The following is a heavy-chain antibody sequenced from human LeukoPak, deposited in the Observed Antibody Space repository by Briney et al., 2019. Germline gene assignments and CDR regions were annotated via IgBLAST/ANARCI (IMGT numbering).Heavy chain of an antibody. CDR3: ARRLAGATTFLDV. D-gene: IGHD1-26*01. CDR1: GGSINGGSYY. CDR2: IYTSGST. Sequence: SQTLSLTCTVSGGSINGGSYYWIWIRQPAGTGLEWIGRIYTSGSTNYNVSLKSRVTISMDTSKNQFSLKLSSVTAADTAVYYCARRLAGATTFLDVWGQGTLVTVSS. J-gene: IGHJ3*01. V-gene: IGHV4-61*02.